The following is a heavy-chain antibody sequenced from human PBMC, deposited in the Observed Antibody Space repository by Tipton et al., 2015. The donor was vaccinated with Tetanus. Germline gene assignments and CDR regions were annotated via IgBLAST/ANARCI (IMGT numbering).Heavy chain of an antibody. V-gene: IGHV4-39*01. J-gene: IGHJ4*02. CDR3: SSGSGTAISED. CDR2: VYYDGSA. Sequence: TLSLTCTVSGDSISSSEYYWGWIRQPPGEGLEWIASVYYDGSAYTNPSLKSRIAISIDTSGSQFSLKVHSVTAADTAFYYCSSGSGTAISEDWGQGTLVTVSS. D-gene: IGHD1-7*01. CDR1: GDSISSSEYY.